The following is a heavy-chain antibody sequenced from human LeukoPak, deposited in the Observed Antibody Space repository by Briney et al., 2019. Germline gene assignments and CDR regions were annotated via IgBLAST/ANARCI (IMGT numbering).Heavy chain of an antibody. CDR2: IFSNGDT. J-gene: IGHJ4*02. D-gene: IGHD5-24*01. CDR1: EFTVSRNY. CDR3: TRDQMNY. Sequence: GGSLRLSCTASEFTVSRNYMLWVHQAPGKGLEWVSLIFSNGDTHYADSVKGRFTISRDTSKNTVYLQMNSLRAEDTAMYYCTRDQMNYWGQGTLVTVSS. V-gene: IGHV3-53*01.